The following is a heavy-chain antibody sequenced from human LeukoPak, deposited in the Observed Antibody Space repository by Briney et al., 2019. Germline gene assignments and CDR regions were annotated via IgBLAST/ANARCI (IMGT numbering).Heavy chain of an antibody. J-gene: IGHJ4*02. Sequence: ASVKVSCKASGYTFTSYDINWVRQATGQGLEWMGWMNPNSGNTGYAQKFQGRVTITRNTSISTAYMELSSLRSEDTAVYYCARGPGFHCSSTSCSVEEYFDYWGQGTLVTVSS. V-gene: IGHV1-8*03. CDR1: GYTFTSYD. D-gene: IGHD2-2*01. CDR2: MNPNSGNT. CDR3: ARGPGFHCSSTSCSVEEYFDY.